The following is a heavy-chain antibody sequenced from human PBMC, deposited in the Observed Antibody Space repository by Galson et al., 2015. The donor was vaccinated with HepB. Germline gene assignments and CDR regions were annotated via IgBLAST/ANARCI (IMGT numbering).Heavy chain of an antibody. J-gene: IGHJ6*02. CDR1: GDSLSSSNSF. Sequence: EALSLTCSVSGDSLSSSNSFWVWVRQPPGKGLEWIASIYYTGNTYYNPSLKSRVTISVDASKIHFSLKLSSVTAADTAVYYCARATTETLTYGMDVWGQGTTVTVSS. CDR3: ARATTETLTYGMDV. V-gene: IGHV4-39*02. D-gene: IGHD1-1*01. CDR2: IYYTGNT.